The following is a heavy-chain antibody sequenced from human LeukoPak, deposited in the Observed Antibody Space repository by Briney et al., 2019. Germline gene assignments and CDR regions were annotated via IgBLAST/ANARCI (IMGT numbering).Heavy chain of an antibody. CDR3: ARGNGSGWYGYYYYYYMDV. CDR2: IYTSGST. Sequence: SETLSLTCTVSGGSISSGSYYWSWIRQPAGKGLEWIGRIYTSGSTHYNPSLKSRVTISVDTSKNQFSLKLSSVTAADPAVYYCARGNGSGWYGYYYYYYMDVWGKGTTVTVSS. V-gene: IGHV4-61*02. CDR1: GGSISSGSYY. J-gene: IGHJ6*03. D-gene: IGHD6-19*01.